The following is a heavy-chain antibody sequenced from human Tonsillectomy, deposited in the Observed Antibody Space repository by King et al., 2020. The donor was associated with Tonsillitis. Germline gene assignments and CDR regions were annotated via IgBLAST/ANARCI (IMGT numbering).Heavy chain of an antibody. CDR3: ITNLAAYRASYIHL. Sequence: VQLVESGGDLVKPGESLRLSCRAFGFTFRNAWMSWVRQIPGKGLEWVGSIKSATEGGTTDTAAPVKGRYSISREDSKNTMYLQMDSLKIEDTAVYYCITNLAAYRASYIHLWGQGTLVTVS. D-gene: IGHD4-11*01. J-gene: IGHJ5*02. CDR1: GFTFRNAW. CDR2: IKSATEGGTT. V-gene: IGHV3-15*01.